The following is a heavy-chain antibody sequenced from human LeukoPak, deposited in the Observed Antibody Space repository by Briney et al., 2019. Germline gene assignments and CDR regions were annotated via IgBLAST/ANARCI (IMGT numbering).Heavy chain of an antibody. J-gene: IGHJ4*02. V-gene: IGHV3-74*01. CDR2: INSDGSIT. D-gene: IGHD7-27*01. CDR1: GFTFSSHW. CDR3: AGDRMALGDY. Sequence: PGGSLRLSCEASGFTFSSHWMHWVRQAPGKGLVWVSRINSDGSITSYADSVKGRFTISRDNAKNTLYLQMNSLRAEDTAVYYCAGDRMALGDYWGQGTLVTVSS.